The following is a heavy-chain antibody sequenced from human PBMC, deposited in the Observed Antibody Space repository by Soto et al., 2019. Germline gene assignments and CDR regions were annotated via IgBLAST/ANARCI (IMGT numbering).Heavy chain of an antibody. D-gene: IGHD3-10*01. CDR1: GFTFNTYA. J-gene: IGHJ4*02. CDR2: IGSDGTAI. V-gene: IGHV3-23*05. Sequence: EVQLLESGGGLVQPGGSLRLSCAASGFTFNTYAMSWVRQAPGKGLEWVSAIGSDGTAIQYADSVKGRFTISKDNSKNTLHLQMSSLRAEDSAVYYCARGSTDSYPGSRIFDFWGRGTLVTVSS. CDR3: ARGSTDSYPGSRIFDF.